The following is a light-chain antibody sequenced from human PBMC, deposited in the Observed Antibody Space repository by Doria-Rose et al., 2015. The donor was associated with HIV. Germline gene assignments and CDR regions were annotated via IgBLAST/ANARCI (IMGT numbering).Light chain of an antibody. CDR3: QQTYSSPPWT. V-gene: IGKV1-39*01. Sequence: SASIGDRVTITCRARQTVSTYLNWFQQEPGKAPKLLIYAASRLQSGVPSRFSGSGSGTDFTLTISSLQPGDFATYYCQQTYSSPPWTFGQGTKVEMK. CDR2: AAS. J-gene: IGKJ1*01. CDR1: QTVSTY.